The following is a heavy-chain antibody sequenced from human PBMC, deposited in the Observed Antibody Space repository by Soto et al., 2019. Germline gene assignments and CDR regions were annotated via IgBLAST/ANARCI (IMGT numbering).Heavy chain of an antibody. CDR1: AGSISNGY. D-gene: IGHD3-22*01. CDR3: AKVSGYHYDSSSDLYSYFGLAG. V-gene: IGHV4-4*07. CDR2: IHTSAST. J-gene: IGHJ6*02. Sequence: PQDLLPISCICSAGSISNGYGSWMRQQAGSGLEWIGRIHTSASTNYNPSLKSRVTMSIDTSKNQFSLKLSSVTAADTAVYYCAKVSGYHYDSSSDLYSYFGLAGWGQGITV.